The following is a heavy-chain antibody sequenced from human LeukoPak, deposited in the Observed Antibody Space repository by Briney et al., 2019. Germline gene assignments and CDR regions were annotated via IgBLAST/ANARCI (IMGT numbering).Heavy chain of an antibody. J-gene: IGHJ4*02. D-gene: IGHD3-22*01. V-gene: IGHV3-11*04. CDR2: ISSSGSSI. CDR1: GFTFSGYY. CDR3: AREAISGYSD. Sequence: GGSLRLSCAASGFTFSGYYTSWIRQAPGKGLEWVSYISSSGSSIYYADSVKGRFTISRDNAKNSLYLQMNSLRADDTAVYYCAREAISGYSDWGQGTLVTVSS.